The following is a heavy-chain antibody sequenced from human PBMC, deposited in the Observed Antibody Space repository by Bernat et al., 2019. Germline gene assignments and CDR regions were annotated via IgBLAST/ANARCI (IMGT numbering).Heavy chain of an antibody. Sequence: EVPLLQSGGGLVQPGGSLRVSCAASGFTFSNYAMSWARQPPGKGLVWVSVTTANGDRTYNRDSLKGRFTISRDNSKNTLYLRMDGLRVDDTDVYYCVKQSLPVLWYTTDHWGQGTLVTVSS. CDR2: TTANGDRT. CDR3: VKQSLPVLWYTTDH. J-gene: IGHJ4*02. CDR1: GFTFSNYA. V-gene: IGHV3-23*02. D-gene: IGHD1-1*01.